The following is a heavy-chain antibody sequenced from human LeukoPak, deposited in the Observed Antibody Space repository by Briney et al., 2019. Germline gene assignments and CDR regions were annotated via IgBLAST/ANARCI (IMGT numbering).Heavy chain of an antibody. J-gene: IGHJ2*01. CDR2: IRSMSGYI. CDR3: AKDIGSYYDSSGYFHVGYFDL. CDR1: GFTFSSYS. V-gene: IGHV3-21*04. D-gene: IGHD3-22*01. Sequence: PGGSLRLSCAASGFTFSSYSMNWVRQAPGKGLEWVSSIRSMSGYIFYADSVKGRFTISRDNAMNSLYLQMNSLRAEDTALYYCAKDIGSYYDSSGYFHVGYFDLWGRGTWSLSPQ.